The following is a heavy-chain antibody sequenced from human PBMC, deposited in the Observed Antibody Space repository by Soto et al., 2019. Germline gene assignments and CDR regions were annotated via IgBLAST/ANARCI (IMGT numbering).Heavy chain of an antibody. V-gene: IGHV1-69*13. D-gene: IGHD3-3*01. Sequence: ASVKVSCKASGGTFSSYAISWVRQAPGQGLEWMGGIIPIFGTANYAQKFQGRVTITADESTSTAYMELSGLRSEDTAVYYCARGGKTTIFGVVAEDAFDIWGQGTMVTVSS. CDR2: IIPIFGTA. CDR1: GGTFSSYA. J-gene: IGHJ3*02. CDR3: ARGGKTTIFGVVAEDAFDI.